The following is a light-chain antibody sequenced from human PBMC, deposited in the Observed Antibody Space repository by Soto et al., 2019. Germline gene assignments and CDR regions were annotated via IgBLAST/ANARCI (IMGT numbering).Light chain of an antibody. Sequence: EIVLTQSPGTLSLSPGGRATRSCRASQSVSRRLAWYQHRPGQSPRLLISGASMRASGVPVRFSGSGSGTDFTLTISRLEPEDFAVYYCQHYGETPITFGLGTRLEI. V-gene: IGKV3-20*01. CDR1: QSVSRR. CDR3: QHYGETPIT. CDR2: GAS. J-gene: IGKJ5*01.